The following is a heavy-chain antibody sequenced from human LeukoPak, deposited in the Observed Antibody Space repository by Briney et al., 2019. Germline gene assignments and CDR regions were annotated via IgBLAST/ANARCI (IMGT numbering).Heavy chain of an antibody. CDR3: AKVSQGYSSGWPDY. D-gene: IGHD6-19*01. J-gene: IGHJ4*02. Sequence: GGSLRLSCATSGFTFSSYALTWVRQAPGMGLEWVSAISGSGDTTYYADSVKGRFTISRDNSKNTLYLQMNSLRAEDTALYYCAKVSQGYSSGWPDYWGQGTLVTVSS. CDR1: GFTFSSYA. V-gene: IGHV3-23*01. CDR2: ISGSGDTT.